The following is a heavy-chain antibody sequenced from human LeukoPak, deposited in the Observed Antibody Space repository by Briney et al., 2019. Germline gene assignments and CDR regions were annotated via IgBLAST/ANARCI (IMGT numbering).Heavy chain of an antibody. J-gene: IGHJ4*02. CDR3: ARAVGISSSWSYFDY. CDR1: GYSFTSYW. CDR2: IYPGDSDT. Sequence: GESLKISCKGSGYSFTSYWIGWVRQMPGKGLEWMGIIYPGDSDTRYSPSFQGQVTISADKSISTAYLQWSSLKASDTAMYYCARAVGISSSWSYFDYWGQGTLVTVSS. V-gene: IGHV5-51*01. D-gene: IGHD6-13*01.